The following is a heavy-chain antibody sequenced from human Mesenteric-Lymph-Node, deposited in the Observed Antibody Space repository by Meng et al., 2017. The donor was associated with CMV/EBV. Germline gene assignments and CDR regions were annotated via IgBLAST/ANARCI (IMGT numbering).Heavy chain of an antibody. J-gene: IGHJ4*02. Sequence: GESLKISCAASGFTFHDSAMHWVRQVPGKGLEWVSLISWDGSSFYYADSVKGRFSISRDNSKNSLYLQMNSLRAEDTALYYCAEGWNGYLRRWGQGTLVTVSS. V-gene: IGHV3-43D*03. CDR3: AEGWNGYLRR. D-gene: IGHD5-24*01. CDR2: ISWDGSSF. CDR1: GFTFHDSA.